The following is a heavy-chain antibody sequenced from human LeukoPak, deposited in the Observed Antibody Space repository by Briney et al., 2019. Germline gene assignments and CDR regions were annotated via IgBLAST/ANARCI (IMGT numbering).Heavy chain of an antibody. J-gene: IGHJ4*02. CDR1: GASISSSSYY. CDR3: ARHGDYYDRSGYYYGFDY. CDR2: FYSSGST. D-gene: IGHD3-22*01. Sequence: KPSETLSLTCTVSGASISSSSYYWGWIRQPPGKGLEWIGSFYSSGSTYYNPSLKTRVTISVDTSNNQLSLALSSVTATDTAVYYCARHGDYYDRSGYYYGFDYWGQGTLVTVSS. V-gene: IGHV4-39*01.